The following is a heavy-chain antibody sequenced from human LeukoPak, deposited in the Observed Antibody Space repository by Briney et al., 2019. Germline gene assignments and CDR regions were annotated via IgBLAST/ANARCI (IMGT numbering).Heavy chain of an antibody. D-gene: IGHD1-26*01. Sequence: GGSLRLSCAASGFTFSSYAMSWVRQAPGKGLEWVSALSGSGGSTYYADSVKGRFTISRDNSKNTLYLQMNSLRAEDTAVYYCAKVLWELLWLGAFDIWGQGTMVTVSS. V-gene: IGHV3-23*01. CDR2: LSGSGGST. J-gene: IGHJ3*02. CDR3: AKVLWELLWLGAFDI. CDR1: GFTFSSYA.